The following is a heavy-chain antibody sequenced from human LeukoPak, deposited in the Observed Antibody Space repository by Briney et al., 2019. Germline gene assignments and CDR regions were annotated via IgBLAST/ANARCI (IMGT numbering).Heavy chain of an antibody. CDR2: IYSDGST. D-gene: IGHD3-10*01. CDR3: ARDVDGGPFDC. Sequence: GGSLRLSCAASGLSVSNNYMSWVRQAPGKGLEWVTIIYSDGSTYYADSVKGRFTISRDNSKNTLYLQISSLRADDTAVYYCARDVDGGPFDCWGQGNLVSVSS. V-gene: IGHV3-53*01. CDR1: GLSVSNNY. J-gene: IGHJ4*02.